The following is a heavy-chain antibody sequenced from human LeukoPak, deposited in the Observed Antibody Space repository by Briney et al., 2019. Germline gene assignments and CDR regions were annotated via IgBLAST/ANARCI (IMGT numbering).Heavy chain of an antibody. CDR2: ISSSSSYI. CDR1: GFTFSSYS. D-gene: IGHD4-17*01. Sequence: PGGSLRLSCAASGFTFSSYSMSWVRQAPGKGLEWVSSISSSSSYIYYADSVKGRFTISRDNAKSSLYLQMNSLRAEDTAVYYCARYPDYGDYNYYFDYWGQGTLVTVSS. V-gene: IGHV3-21*01. CDR3: ARYPDYGDYNYYFDY. J-gene: IGHJ4*02.